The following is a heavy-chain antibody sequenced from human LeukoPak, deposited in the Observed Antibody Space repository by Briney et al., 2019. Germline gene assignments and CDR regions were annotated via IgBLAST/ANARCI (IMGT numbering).Heavy chain of an antibody. CDR1: GFTFSSYG. V-gene: IGHV3-30*18. D-gene: IGHD3-22*01. Sequence: GGSLRLSCAASGFTFSSYGMHRVRQAPGKGLEWVAVISYDGSNKYYADSVKGRFIISRDNSKNTLYLQMNSLRAEDTAVYYCAKIDSSGSYFDYWGQGTLVTVSS. J-gene: IGHJ4*02. CDR2: ISYDGSNK. CDR3: AKIDSSGSYFDY.